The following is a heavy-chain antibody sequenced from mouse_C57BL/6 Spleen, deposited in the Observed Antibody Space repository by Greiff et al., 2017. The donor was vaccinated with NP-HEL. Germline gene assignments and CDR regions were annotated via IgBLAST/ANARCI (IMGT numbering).Heavy chain of an antibody. CDR1: GYTFPDYY. J-gene: IGHJ2*01. CDR3: ARDTTVVAKRYYFDY. CDR2: INPYNGGT. V-gene: IGHV1-19*01. D-gene: IGHD1-1*01. Sequence: VQRVESGPVLVKPGASVKMSCKASGYTFPDYYMNWVKQSHGKSLEWIGVINPYNGGTSYNQKFKGKATLTVDKSSSTAYMELNSLTSEDSAVYYCARDTTVVAKRYYFDYWGQGTTLTVSS.